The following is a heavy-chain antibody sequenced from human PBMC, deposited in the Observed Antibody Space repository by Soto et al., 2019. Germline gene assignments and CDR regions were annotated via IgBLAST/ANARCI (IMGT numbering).Heavy chain of an antibody. CDR2: IIPIFGTA. V-gene: IGHV1-69*06. CDR1: GGTFSSYA. Sequence: QVQLVQSGAEVKKPGSSVKVSCTASGGTFSSYAISWVRQAPGQGLEWMGGIIPIFGTANYAQKFQGRVTITADKSTSTAYMELSSLSSEDTAVYYCASHSDRLYGSGSYLDYWGQGTLVTVSS. J-gene: IGHJ4*02. D-gene: IGHD3-10*01. CDR3: ASHSDRLYGSGSYLDY.